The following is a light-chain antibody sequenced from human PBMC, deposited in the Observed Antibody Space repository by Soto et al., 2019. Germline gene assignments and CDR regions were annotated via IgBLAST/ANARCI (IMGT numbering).Light chain of an antibody. J-gene: IGLJ1*01. CDR2: EVN. CDR1: GSDVGAYNY. CDR3: CSYAGSNNYV. V-gene: IGLV2-8*01. Sequence: QSALTQPPSASGSPGQSVTISCTGTGSDVGAYNYVSWYRQYPGKAPKLVIVEVNKRPSGVPDRISGSKSGITASLTVSGLQAEDEADYYCCSYAGSNNYVFGTGTKLTVL.